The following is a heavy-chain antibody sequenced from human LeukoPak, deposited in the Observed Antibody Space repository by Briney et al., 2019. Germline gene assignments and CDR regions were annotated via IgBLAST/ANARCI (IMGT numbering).Heavy chain of an antibody. V-gene: IGHV4-59*01. D-gene: IGHD5-18*01. CDR1: GGSISAYS. CDR3: AREGGYSYGDAPLHFDY. J-gene: IGHJ4*02. CDR2: IYYSGST. Sequence: SETLSLTCTVSGGSISAYSWSWIRQPPGKGLEWIGFIYYSGSTNYNPSLKSRVTISMDTSKTWFSLNLSSVTAADTAVFYCAREGGYSYGDAPLHFDYWGQGTLVNVPS.